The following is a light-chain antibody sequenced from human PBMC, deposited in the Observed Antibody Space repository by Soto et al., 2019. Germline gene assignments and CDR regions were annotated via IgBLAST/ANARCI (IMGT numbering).Light chain of an antibody. CDR3: QQSYSTPRT. V-gene: IGKV1-39*01. CDR1: QSISNY. Sequence: DIQMTQSPSSLSASVGDRVTITCRASQSISNYLNWYQQKPGKAPKLLMFAASSLQSGVPSRFSGDGSGTDFTLTISSLQPEDFATYYCQQSYSTPRTFVQGTKVEIK. J-gene: IGKJ1*01. CDR2: AAS.